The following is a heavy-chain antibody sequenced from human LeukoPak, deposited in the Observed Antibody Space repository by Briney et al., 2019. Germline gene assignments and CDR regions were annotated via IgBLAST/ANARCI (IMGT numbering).Heavy chain of an antibody. CDR3: ARAQVGIYVFYYYYMDV. Sequence: PGGSLRLSCAASGFTFRSYEMNWVRQTPGKGLEWVSYISSSGSTIYYADSVKGRFTTSRDNAKNSLYLQMNSLRAEDTAVYYCARAQVGIYVFYYYYMDVWGKGTTVTVSS. CDR2: ISSSGSTI. CDR1: GFTFRSYE. V-gene: IGHV3-48*03. D-gene: IGHD1-26*01. J-gene: IGHJ6*03.